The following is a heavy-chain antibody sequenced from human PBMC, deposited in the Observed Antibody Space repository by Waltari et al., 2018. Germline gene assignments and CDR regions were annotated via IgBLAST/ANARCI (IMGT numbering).Heavy chain of an antibody. CDR1: GFTFGGYA. V-gene: IGHV3-23*04. CDR3: AKMDSGTYTAHFEY. D-gene: IGHD1-26*01. CDR2: ISGAGGIT. Sequence: EVQLVESGGGLVQPGGSLRLSCTASGFTFGGYALSWVRQAPGEGLEWVSGISGAGGITYYVDSVKGRFTVSRDNSNNTLYLQMNSLGAEDTAMYYCAKMDSGTYTAHFEYWGQGTQVTVSS. J-gene: IGHJ4*02.